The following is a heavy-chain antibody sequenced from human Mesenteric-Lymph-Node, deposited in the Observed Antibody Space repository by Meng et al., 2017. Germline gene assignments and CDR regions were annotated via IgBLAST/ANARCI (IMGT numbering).Heavy chain of an antibody. CDR2: ITPYSGAT. V-gene: IGHV1-2*06. J-gene: IGHJ4*02. CDR3: ARGKGLTD. D-gene: IGHD1-14*01. CDR1: GYNFNGYY. Sequence: QVQLLHPGAGVKKPGASGKFSCKASGYNFNGYYTHWVQQAPGQGPGWMGRITPYSGATNYAQRFLGRVTMTRDTSISTDYMELRRLSYDDTAVYYCARGKGLTDWGQGTLVTVSS.